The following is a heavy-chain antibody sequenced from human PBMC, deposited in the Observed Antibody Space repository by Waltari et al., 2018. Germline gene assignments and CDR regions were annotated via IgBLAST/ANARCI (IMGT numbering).Heavy chain of an antibody. CDR1: GVSISTKYN. CDR2: MQYRGST. Sequence: QLQLQESGPGLVTPSETLSLTCTVSGVSISTKYNWGWIRQPPGKGLEWMGNMQYRGSTFYNPSLKSRVTISLDTSKNQFSLRLTSVGAADTAVYFCGRIAFGDDGGYFQHWGQGTLVTVSS. D-gene: IGHD4-17*01. J-gene: IGHJ1*01. V-gene: IGHV4-39*01. CDR3: GRIAFGDDGGYFQH.